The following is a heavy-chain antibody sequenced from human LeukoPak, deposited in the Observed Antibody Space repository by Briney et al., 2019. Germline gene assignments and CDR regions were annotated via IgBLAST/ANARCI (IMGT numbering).Heavy chain of an antibody. CDR1: GFTFSSYW. D-gene: IGHD2-15*01. Sequence: TGGSLRLSCAASGFTFSSYWMHWVRQAPGKGLVWVSRINTDGSSTSCADSVKGRFTISRDNAKNTLYLQMNSLRAEDTAVYYCARAPCRGGSCRFDYWGQGTLVTVSS. J-gene: IGHJ4*02. CDR3: ARAPCRGGSCRFDY. V-gene: IGHV3-74*01. CDR2: INTDGSST.